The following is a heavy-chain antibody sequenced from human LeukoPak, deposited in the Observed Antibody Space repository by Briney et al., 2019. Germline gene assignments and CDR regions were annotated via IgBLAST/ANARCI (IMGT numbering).Heavy chain of an antibody. CDR2: IKEDGTET. CDR1: GFSVSSFW. Sequence: PGGSLRLSCAASGFSVSSFWMSWVRLAPGKGLEWVANIKEDGTETYYVDSVKGRFTISRDNAKNSLYLQMNSLRVEDTAVYYCAKEGRSLQTYWGQGTLVTVSS. J-gene: IGHJ4*02. D-gene: IGHD1-1*01. V-gene: IGHV3-7*03. CDR3: AKEGRSLQTY.